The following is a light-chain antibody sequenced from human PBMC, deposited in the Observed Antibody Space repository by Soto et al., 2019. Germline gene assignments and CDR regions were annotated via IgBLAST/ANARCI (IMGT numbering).Light chain of an antibody. Sequence: EIVMTQSPATLSVSPGERTTLSCRASQSVGNNLAWYQQKPGQAPRLLIYGAYTRATGIPDRFSGSGSGTDFTLTISSLQSEDFAVYYCQHYNYWPPKTFGQGTKVDI. CDR3: QHYNYWPPKT. CDR1: QSVGNN. J-gene: IGKJ1*01. CDR2: GAY. V-gene: IGKV3-15*01.